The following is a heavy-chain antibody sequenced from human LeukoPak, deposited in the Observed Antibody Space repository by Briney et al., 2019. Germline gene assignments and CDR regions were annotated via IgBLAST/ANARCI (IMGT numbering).Heavy chain of an antibody. CDR2: INPNSGGT. J-gene: IGHJ4*02. CDR1: GYTFTGYY. Sequence: GASVKVSCKASGYTFTGYYMHWVRQAPGQGLEWMGWINPNSGGTNYAQKFQGRVTMTRDTSISTAYMELSRLRSDDTAVYYCARGALIRVDQANWGLYWGQGTLVTVSS. CDR3: ARGALIRVDQANWGLY. D-gene: IGHD7-27*01. V-gene: IGHV1-2*02.